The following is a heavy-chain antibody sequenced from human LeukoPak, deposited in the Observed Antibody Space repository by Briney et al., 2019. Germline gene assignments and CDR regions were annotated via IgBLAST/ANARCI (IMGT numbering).Heavy chain of an antibody. J-gene: IGHJ3*02. Sequence: ASVKVSCKVSGYTLTELSMHWVRQAPGKGLEWMGGFDPEDGETIYAQKFQGRVTMTEDTSTDTAYMELSSLRSEDTAVYYCARSYYYDSSGYSQGAFDIWGQGTMVTVSS. CDR1: GYTLTELS. D-gene: IGHD3-22*01. CDR3: ARSYYYDSSGYSQGAFDI. CDR2: FDPEDGET. V-gene: IGHV1-24*01.